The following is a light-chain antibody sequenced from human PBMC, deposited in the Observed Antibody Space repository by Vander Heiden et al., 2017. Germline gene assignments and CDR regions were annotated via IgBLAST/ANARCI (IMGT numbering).Light chain of an antibody. J-gene: IGLJ3*02. CDR2: LEGSGSY. V-gene: IGLV4-60*03. CDR3: ETWDSNTWV. CDR1: SGHSSHI. Sequence: QPVLTQSSSASASLGSSVKLTCTLSSGHSSHIIAWHQQRPGKAPRYLMKLEGSGSYNKGSGVPDRFSGSSSGADRYLTISNLQSEDEAEYYCETWDSNTWVFGGGTKLTVL.